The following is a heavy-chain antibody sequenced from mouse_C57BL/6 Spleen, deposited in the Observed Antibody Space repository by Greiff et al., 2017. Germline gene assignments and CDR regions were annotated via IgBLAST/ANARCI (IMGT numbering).Heavy chain of an antibody. V-gene: IGHV1-22*01. Sequence: VVKPGASVKMSCKASGYTFTDYNMHWVKQSHGKSLEWIGYINPNNGGTSYNQKIKGKATLTVNKSSSTAYMELRSLTSEYSAVYYCARGFGSHAMDYWGQGTSVTVSS. CDR1: GYTFTDYN. D-gene: IGHD1-1*01. CDR3: ARGFGSHAMDY. J-gene: IGHJ4*01. CDR2: INPNNGGT.